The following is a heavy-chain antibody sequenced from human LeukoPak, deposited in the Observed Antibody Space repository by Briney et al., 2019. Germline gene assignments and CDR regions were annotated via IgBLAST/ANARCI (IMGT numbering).Heavy chain of an antibody. CDR2: ISVYNGNT. CDR1: GYTLTSNG. J-gene: IGHJ4*02. V-gene: IGHV1-18*04. D-gene: IGHD3-9*01. Sequence: ASMKVSCKAPGYTLTSNGISWVRQAPGQGLEWMGWISVYNGNTNYAQKFQGRVTMTTDTSTSTAYMELRSLRSDDTAVYYCARWRGANVLRYFDYEMEPAAPSGHFDYWGQGTLVTVSS. CDR3: ARWRGANVLRYFDYEMEPAAPSGHFDY.